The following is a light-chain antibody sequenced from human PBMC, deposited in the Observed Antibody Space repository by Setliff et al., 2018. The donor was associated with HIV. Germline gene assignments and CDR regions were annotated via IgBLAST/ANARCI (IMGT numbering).Light chain of an antibody. V-gene: IGLV1-40*01. CDR1: SSNIGAGYD. J-gene: IGLJ1*01. CDR2: RYN. Sequence: QSVLTQPPSVSGAPGQRVVISCTGSSSNIGAGYDVHWYQQRPGTAPKLLIYRYNNRPTGVPDRFSGSKSGTSVPLAITGLQAEDEAEYYCQSYDSSLSVSVFGSGTKVTV. CDR3: QSYDSSLSVSV.